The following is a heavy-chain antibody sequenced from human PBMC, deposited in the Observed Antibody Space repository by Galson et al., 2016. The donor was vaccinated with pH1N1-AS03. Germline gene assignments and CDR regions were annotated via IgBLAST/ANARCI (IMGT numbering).Heavy chain of an antibody. CDR3: ASGRTVGAIGDWFDP. CDR2: IWPTDSHT. D-gene: IGHD3-16*01. Sequence: QSGAEVKKPGESLKISCKGSGYTFTDYWIGWVRQTPGKGLEWMGIIWPTDSHTTYSPSFQGQVTISADKSINTAYLPWSSLKASDTAMYFCASGRTVGAIGDWFDPWGQGTLVTVSS. V-gene: IGHV5-51*01. J-gene: IGHJ5*02. CDR1: GYTFTDYW.